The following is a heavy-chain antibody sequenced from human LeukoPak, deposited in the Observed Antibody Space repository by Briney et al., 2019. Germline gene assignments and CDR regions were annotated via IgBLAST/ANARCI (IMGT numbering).Heavy chain of an antibody. CDR3: ARDRGEEGSYYFDY. V-gene: IGHV3-72*01. D-gene: IGHD3-10*01. Sequence: PGGSLRLSCAASGFTFSDHYMDWVREAPGKGLEWVGRTRNKANSYTTEYAASVKGRFTISRDDSKNSLYLQMSSLKTEDTAVYYCARDRGEEGSYYFDYWGQGTLVTVSS. CDR1: GFTFSDHY. J-gene: IGHJ4*02. CDR2: TRNKANSYTT.